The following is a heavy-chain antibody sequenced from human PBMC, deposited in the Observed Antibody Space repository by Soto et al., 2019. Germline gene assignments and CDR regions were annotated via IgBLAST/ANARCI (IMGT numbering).Heavy chain of an antibody. CDR2: ISGSGGST. CDR1: GFTFSSYA. CDR3: AKDLNRWLQTPLYYFDY. D-gene: IGHD5-12*01. Sequence: GSLRLSCAASGFTFSSYAMSWVRQAPGKGLEWVSAISGSGGSTYYADSVKGRFTISRDNSKNTLYLQMNSLRAEDTAVYYCAKDLNRWLQTPLYYFDYWGQGTLVTVSS. J-gene: IGHJ4*02. V-gene: IGHV3-23*01.